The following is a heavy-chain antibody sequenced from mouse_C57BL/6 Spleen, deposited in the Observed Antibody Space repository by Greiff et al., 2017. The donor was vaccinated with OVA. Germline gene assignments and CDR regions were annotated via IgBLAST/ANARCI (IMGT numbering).Heavy chain of an antibody. V-gene: IGHV1-15*01. J-gene: IGHJ4*01. Sequence: VQLQESGAELVRPGASVTLSCKASGYTFTDYEMHWVKQTPVHGLEWIGAIDPETGGNASNQTFTGKAILTAGKSSSTAFIELRSLTSEDSAVYYCTRWESLSQSEPHAMDYWGQGTSVTVSS. CDR3: TRWESLSQSEPHAMDY. CDR1: GYTFTDYE. CDR2: IDPETGGN. D-gene: IGHD4-1*01.